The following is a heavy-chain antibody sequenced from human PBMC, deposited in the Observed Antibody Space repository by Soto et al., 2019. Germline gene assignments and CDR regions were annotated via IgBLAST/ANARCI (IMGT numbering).Heavy chain of an antibody. D-gene: IGHD3-22*01. V-gene: IGHV4-30-2*01. CDR3: ARVTPYSSRYLRYFGAFEY. CDR1: VVSISSGGYS. J-gene: IGHJ4*02. CDR2: IYHSGST. Sequence: SETLSLTCTFSVVSISSGGYSCSWIRQPPGKGLEWIGYIYHSGSTYYNPSLKSRVTISVDRSKNQFSLKLSSVTAADTAVYYCARVTPYSSRYLRYFGAFEYWGQATLVIVS.